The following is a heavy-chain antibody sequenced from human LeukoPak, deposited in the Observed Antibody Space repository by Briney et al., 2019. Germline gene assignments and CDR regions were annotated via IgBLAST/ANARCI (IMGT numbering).Heavy chain of an antibody. D-gene: IGHD4-17*01. CDR1: GFTFNNYA. V-gene: IGHV3-48*04. J-gene: IGHJ4*02. Sequence: GGSLRLSCAASGFTFNNYAMNWVRQAPGKGLEWVSYISSSSTTIYYADSVKGHFTISRDNAKSSLYLQMNSLRAEDTALYYCAKGNNYGQSNPHDYWGQGTLVTVSS. CDR3: AKGNNYGQSNPHDY. CDR2: ISSSSTTI.